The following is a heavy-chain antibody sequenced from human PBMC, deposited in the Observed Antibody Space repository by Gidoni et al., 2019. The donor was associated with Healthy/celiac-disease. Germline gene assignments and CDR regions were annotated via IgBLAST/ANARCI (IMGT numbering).Heavy chain of an antibody. CDR1: GGSISSGSYY. CDR2: IYTSGST. Sequence: QVQLQESGPGLVKPSQTLSLTCTVSGGSISSGSYYWSWIRQPAGKGLEWIGRIYTSGSTNYNPSLKSRVTISVDTSKSQFSLKLSSVTAADTAVYYCARFSPSGPPDYWGQGTLVTVSS. V-gene: IGHV4-61*02. J-gene: IGHJ4*02. CDR3: ARFSPSGPPDY.